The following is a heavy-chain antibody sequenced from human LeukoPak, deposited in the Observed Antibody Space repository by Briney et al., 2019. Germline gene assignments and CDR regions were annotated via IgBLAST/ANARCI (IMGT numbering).Heavy chain of an antibody. Sequence: ASVKVSCKASGYTFTSYAMHWVRQAPGQRLEWMGWINAGNGNTKYSQKFQGRVTITRDTSASTAYMALSSLRSEDTAVYYCARVGNSGSFLYYFDYWGQGTLVTVSS. CDR1: GYTFTSYA. D-gene: IGHD1-26*01. V-gene: IGHV1-3*01. CDR3: ARVGNSGSFLYYFDY. CDR2: INAGNGNT. J-gene: IGHJ4*02.